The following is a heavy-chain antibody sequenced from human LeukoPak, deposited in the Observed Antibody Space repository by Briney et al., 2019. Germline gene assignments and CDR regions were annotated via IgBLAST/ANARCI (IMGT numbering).Heavy chain of an antibody. CDR1: GGCIGSYY. CDR3: ARPGVGSGCDGAFDI. J-gene: IGHJ3*02. CDR2: IYYSGGT. Sequence: PSETLSLTCTVSGGCIGSYYWSWIRQPPGKGLEWLGDIYYSGGTNCNPSLESRVTMSVDTSKNQFSLKLRSVTGADPAVYYCARPGVGSGCDGAFDIWGEGTMVTVSS. V-gene: IGHV4-59*08. D-gene: IGHD5-12*01.